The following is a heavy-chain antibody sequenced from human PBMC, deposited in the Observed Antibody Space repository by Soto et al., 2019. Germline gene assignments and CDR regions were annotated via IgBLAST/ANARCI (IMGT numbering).Heavy chain of an antibody. CDR3: AGPHDRAGLGT. Sequence: ASVKVSCKASENTFSTYLVHWVRQVHGQGLEWMGWHNGYNGQTEYSQKFQGRVTITRDTSAKTAYLEWRSLTSEDTAVYYCAGPHDRAGLGTWGQGTLVTVSS. CDR1: ENTFSTYL. CDR2: HNGYNGQT. J-gene: IGHJ5*02. V-gene: IGHV1-3*01. D-gene: IGHD1-1*01.